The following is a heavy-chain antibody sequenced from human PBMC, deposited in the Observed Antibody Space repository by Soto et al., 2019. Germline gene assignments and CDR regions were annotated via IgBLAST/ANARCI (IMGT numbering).Heavy chain of an antibody. D-gene: IGHD2-21*02. CDR3: ARHPDCTVVTHCQFVF. CDR2: MSYPGKT. Sequence: QLQLQESGPGLVKPSETLSLTCTVSGDSISSATYSWGWIRQPPGKGLEWMGSMSYPGKTYDNAILKIRVTMSLATSKNQFSLRLTSVTAAFTAIYYCARHPDCTVVTHCQFVFWVLSTLVTVSS. CDR1: GDSISSATYS. V-gene: IGHV4-39*01. J-gene: IGHJ1*01.